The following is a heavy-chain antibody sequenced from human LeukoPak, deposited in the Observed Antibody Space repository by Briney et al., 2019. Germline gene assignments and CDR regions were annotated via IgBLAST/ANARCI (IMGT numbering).Heavy chain of an antibody. Sequence: ASVKVSCTASGGTFSSYAISWVRQAPGQGLEWMGGIIPIFGTANYAQKFQGRVTITADESTSTAYMELSSLRSEDTAVYYCARDVAGPFDYWGQGTLVTVSS. CDR1: GGTFSSYA. J-gene: IGHJ4*02. CDR3: ARDVAGPFDY. D-gene: IGHD2-15*01. CDR2: IIPIFGTA. V-gene: IGHV1-69*01.